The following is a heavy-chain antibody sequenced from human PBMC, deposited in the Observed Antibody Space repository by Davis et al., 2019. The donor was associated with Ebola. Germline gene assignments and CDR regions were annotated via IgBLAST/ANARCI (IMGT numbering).Heavy chain of an antibody. CDR2: IYAVGAT. Sequence: GGSLRLSWTVSGVSVASSFLGRVRPAPGHGLGWDSLIYAVGATYNADSVKGRFTISRENSKNTLYLQMDSLRAEDTGVYYGAYLGSFDYWGQGTLVTVSS. D-gene: IGHD1-26*01. CDR1: GVSVASSF. V-gene: IGHV3-66*01. CDR3: AYLGSFDY. J-gene: IGHJ4*02.